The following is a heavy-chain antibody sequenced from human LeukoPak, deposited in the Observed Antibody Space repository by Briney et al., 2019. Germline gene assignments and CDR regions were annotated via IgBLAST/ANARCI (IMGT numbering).Heavy chain of an antibody. CDR1: GYTFTGYY. V-gene: IGHV1-69*06. CDR2: IIPISGTT. J-gene: IGHJ6*03. D-gene: IGHD2-15*01. CDR3: ATLCCGSYYMDV. Sequence: ASVKVSCKASGYTFTGYYMHWVRQAPGQGLEWMGGIIPISGTTNYAQKFQGRVTITADKSTSTAYMELGSLRSEDTAVYYCATLCCGSYYMDVWGKGTTVTVSS.